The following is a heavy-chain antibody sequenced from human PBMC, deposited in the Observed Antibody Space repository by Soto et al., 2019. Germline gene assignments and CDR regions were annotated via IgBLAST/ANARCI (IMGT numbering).Heavy chain of an antibody. D-gene: IGHD3-9*01. CDR2: FYYTGST. Sequence: PSETLSLTCTVSGGSVSSGNYYWSWIRQPPGKGLEWIGYFYYTGSTNYNPSLKSRVTISIDASKNQFSLRLSSVTAADTAVYYCVGHYDILNEGYFDYWGQGTLVTVSS. CDR1: GGSVSSGNYY. J-gene: IGHJ4*02. CDR3: VGHYDILNEGYFDY. V-gene: IGHV4-61*01.